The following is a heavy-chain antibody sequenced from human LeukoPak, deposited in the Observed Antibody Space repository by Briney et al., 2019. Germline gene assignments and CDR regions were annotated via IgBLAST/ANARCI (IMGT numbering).Heavy chain of an antibody. D-gene: IGHD2-2*01. V-gene: IGHV4-4*09. Sequence: SETLSLTCTVSGVSIIGYYWTWIRQPPGKGLEWLGYIYTSGSTNYNPSLKSRFTISVDMSKNQFSLQLSSVTAADTAVYYCARQSCSSTSCPHRNVFDIWGQGTMVTVSP. CDR1: GVSIIGYY. CDR3: ARQSCSSTSCPHRNVFDI. J-gene: IGHJ3*02. CDR2: IYTSGST.